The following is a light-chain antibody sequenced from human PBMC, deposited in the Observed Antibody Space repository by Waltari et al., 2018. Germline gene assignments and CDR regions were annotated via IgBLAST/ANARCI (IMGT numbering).Light chain of an antibody. CDR3: VQGTHWVT. CDR2: DIT. CDR1: QRLLYSDGNTF. V-gene: IGKV2-30*01. Sequence: DVVLTQSPLFLAVTPGQSVSISCKSSQRLLYSDGNTFLTWFHQRPGQSPRRLIYDITSRASGVPARFSGSGSGTNFTLNIAGVEADDAGVYFCVQGTHWVTFGGGT. J-gene: IGKJ4*01.